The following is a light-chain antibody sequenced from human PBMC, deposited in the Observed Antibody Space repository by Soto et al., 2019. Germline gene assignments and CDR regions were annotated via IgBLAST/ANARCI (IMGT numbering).Light chain of an antibody. CDR1: QTISSW. J-gene: IGKJ1*01. CDR3: QQYNSYWT. V-gene: IGKV1-5*03. CDR2: QAS. Sequence: DIQITQSPSTLSASVGDRVTITCRASQTISSWLAWYQQKPGNAPNLLIYQASSLKSGVPSRFSGSGSGTEFTLTITSLQPDDFATYYCQQYNSYWTFGQGTKVDIK.